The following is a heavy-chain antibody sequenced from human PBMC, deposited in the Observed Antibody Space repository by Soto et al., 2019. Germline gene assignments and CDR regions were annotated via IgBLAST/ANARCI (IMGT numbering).Heavy chain of an antibody. V-gene: IGHV4-4*02. CDR1: GGSISSSNW. CDR3: ARDGKSEGSSSSCFEY. J-gene: IGHJ4*02. Sequence: QVQLQESGPGLVKPSGTLSLTCAVSGGSISSSNWWSWVRQPPGKGLEWIGEIYHSGSTNYNPSLKSRDTISVYKSKNQFSLKLSSVTAADTAVYYCARDGKSEGSSSSCFEYWGQGTLVTVSS. CDR2: IYHSGST. D-gene: IGHD6-13*01.